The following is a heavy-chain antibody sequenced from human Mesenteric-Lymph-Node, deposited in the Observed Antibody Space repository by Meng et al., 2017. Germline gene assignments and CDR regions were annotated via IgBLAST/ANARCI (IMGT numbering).Heavy chain of an antibody. CDR3: ARADKVRFDY. J-gene: IGHJ4*02. CDR2: IYHSGST. Sequence: QVPLQPWGAGLLKPSEPLSLTCAVYGGSFSGYYWSWIRQPPGKGLEWIGEIYHSGSTNYNPSLKSRVSISVDKSKNQFSLKLSSVTAADTAVYYCARADKVRFDYWGQGTLVTVSS. CDR1: GGSFSGYY. V-gene: IGHV4-34*01.